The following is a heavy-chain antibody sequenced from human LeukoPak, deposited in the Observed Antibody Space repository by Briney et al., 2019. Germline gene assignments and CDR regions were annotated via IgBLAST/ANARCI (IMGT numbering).Heavy chain of an antibody. CDR1: GFTFSSYA. CDR2: ISYDGSNK. V-gene: IGHV3-30*04. D-gene: IGHD3-22*01. CDR3: ARVLSRGMSSGYYSPFDC. Sequence: GRSLRLSCAASGFTFSSYAMHWVRQAPGKGLEWVAVISYDGSNKYYADSVKGRFTISRDNSKNTLYLQMNSLRAEDTAVYYCARVLSRGMSSGYYSPFDCWGQGTLVTVSS. J-gene: IGHJ4*02.